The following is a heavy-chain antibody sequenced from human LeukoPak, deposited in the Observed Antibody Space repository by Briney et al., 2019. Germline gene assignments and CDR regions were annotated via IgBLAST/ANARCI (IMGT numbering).Heavy chain of an antibody. J-gene: IGHJ4*02. CDR2: IYCSGST. CDR3: ARGHRIQGRATIFGVVSNYYFDY. CDR1: GGSISSSSYY. V-gene: IGHV4-39*07. Sequence: PSETLSLTCTVSGGSISSSSYYWGWIRQPPGKGLEWIGSIYCSGSTYYNPSLKSRVTISVDTSKNQFSLKLSSVTAADTAVYYCARGHRIQGRATIFGVVSNYYFDYWGQGTLVTVSS. D-gene: IGHD3-3*01.